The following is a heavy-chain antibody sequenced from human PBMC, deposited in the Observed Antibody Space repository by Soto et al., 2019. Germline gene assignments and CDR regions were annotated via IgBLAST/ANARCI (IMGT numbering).Heavy chain of an antibody. CDR2: INAGNGNT. Sequence: ASVKFCCEASGDTFTRYAMHWVRQDTGKRLDWMGWINAGNGNTKYSQKFQGRVTITRDTSASTAYMELSSLRSEDTAVYYCAGSEVSGYYHVPTLEQLDYWGQGTLVTVSS. CDR3: AGSEVSGYYHVPTLEQLDY. CDR1: GDTFTRYA. D-gene: IGHD3-22*01. V-gene: IGHV1-3*01. J-gene: IGHJ4*02.